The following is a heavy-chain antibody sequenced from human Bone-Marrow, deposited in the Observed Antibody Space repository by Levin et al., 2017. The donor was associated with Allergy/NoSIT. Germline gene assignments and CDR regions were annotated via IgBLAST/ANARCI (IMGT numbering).Heavy chain of an antibody. Sequence: GGSLRLSCAASGFTFSSYSMNWVRQAPGKGLEWVSSISSSSSYIYYADSVKGRFTISRDNAKNSLYLQMNSLRAEDTAVYYCARDSEYYDFLVSCSNCSYYYYYYGMDVWGQGTTVTVSS. D-gene: IGHD3-3*01. CDR1: GFTFSSYS. J-gene: IGHJ6*02. V-gene: IGHV3-21*01. CDR2: ISSSSSYI. CDR3: ARDSEYYDFLVSCSNCSYYYYYYGMDV.